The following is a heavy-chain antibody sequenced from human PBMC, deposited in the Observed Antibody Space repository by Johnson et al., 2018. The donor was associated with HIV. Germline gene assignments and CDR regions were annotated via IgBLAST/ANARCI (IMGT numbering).Heavy chain of an antibody. CDR3: ARDPAAAALRAFDI. CDR1: GFTVSSNY. V-gene: IGHV3-7*01. J-gene: IGHJ3*02. Sequence: VQLVESGGGLIQPGGSLRLSCAASGFTVSSNYMSWVRQAPGKGLEWVANIKQDGSEKYYVDSVKGRFTISRDNSKNTLYLQMARLRAEDTAVYYCARDPAAAALRAFDIWGQGTMVTVSS. D-gene: IGHD6-13*01. CDR2: IKQDGSEK.